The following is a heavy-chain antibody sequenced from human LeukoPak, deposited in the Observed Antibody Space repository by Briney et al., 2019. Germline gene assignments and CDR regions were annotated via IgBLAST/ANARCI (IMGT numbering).Heavy chain of an antibody. V-gene: IGHV4-39*01. D-gene: IGHD3-9*01. CDR2: IYYSGST. CDR1: GGSISSSSYY. J-gene: IGHJ2*01. Sequence: PSETLSLTCTVSGGSISSSSYYWGWIRQPPGKGLEWIGSIYYSGSTYYNPSLKSRVTISVDTSKNQFSLKLRSVTAADTAVYYCARQYSDILTGYHRGELYWYFDLWGRGTLVTVSS. CDR3: ARQYSDILTGYHRGELYWYFDL.